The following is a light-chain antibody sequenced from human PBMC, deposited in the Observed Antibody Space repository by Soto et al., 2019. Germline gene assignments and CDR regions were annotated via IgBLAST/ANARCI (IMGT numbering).Light chain of an antibody. CDR2: GNS. CDR1: SSNIGAGYD. Sequence: QSVLTQPHSVSGAPGQRVTISCTGSSSNIGAGYDVHRYQQLPGAAPTLLIAGNSNRPSGVPDRFSGSKSGTAASLAITGLQDEGDADDYCQADDSSRSGYVGFGGGTKPTVL. CDR3: QADDSSRSGYVG. J-gene: IGLJ2*01. V-gene: IGLV1-40*01.